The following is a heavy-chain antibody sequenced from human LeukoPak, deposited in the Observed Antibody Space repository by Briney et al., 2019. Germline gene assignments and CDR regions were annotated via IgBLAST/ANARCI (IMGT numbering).Heavy chain of an antibody. CDR2: ISYDGNNK. CDR3: ARGPRFAIRMIVVVTKGHFDS. J-gene: IGHJ4*02. D-gene: IGHD3-22*01. V-gene: IGHV3-30*04. CDR1: AFTFSNYA. Sequence: GGSLRLSCAASAFTFSNYAMHWVRQAPGKGLEWVAAISYDGNNKYYADSVKGRLTISRDNSKNTLYLQMNSLRAEDTAVYYCARGPRFAIRMIVVVTKGHFDSWGQGTLVTVSS.